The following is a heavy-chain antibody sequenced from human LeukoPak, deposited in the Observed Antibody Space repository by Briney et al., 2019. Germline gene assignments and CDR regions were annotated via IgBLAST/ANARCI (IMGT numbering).Heavy chain of an antibody. Sequence: ASVKVSCKACGYTFTGYYMHWVRQAPGQGLEWMGWINSNSGGTNSAQKFQGRVTMTRDTSISTAYIELSRLRSDDTAVYYCAGVGSDSSPWRRFDYWGQGTLVTVSS. CDR1: GYTFTGYY. J-gene: IGHJ4*02. D-gene: IGHD6-19*01. CDR3: AGVGSDSSPWRRFDY. CDR2: INSNSGGT. V-gene: IGHV1-2*02.